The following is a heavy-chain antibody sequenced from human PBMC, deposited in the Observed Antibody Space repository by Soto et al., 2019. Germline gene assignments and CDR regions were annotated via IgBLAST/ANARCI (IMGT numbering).Heavy chain of an antibody. CDR2: IWYDGSNK. CDR3: ARGDGGDYFDH. J-gene: IGHJ4*02. V-gene: IGHV3-33*01. Sequence: QVQLVESGGGVVQPGRSLRLSCAASGFTFSSYGMHWVRQAPGKGLEWVAVIWYDGSNKYYADSVKGRFTISRDNSKNTLYLQMNSLRAEDTAVYYCARGDGGDYFDHWGQGTLVTVAS. CDR1: GFTFSSYG. D-gene: IGHD3-16*01.